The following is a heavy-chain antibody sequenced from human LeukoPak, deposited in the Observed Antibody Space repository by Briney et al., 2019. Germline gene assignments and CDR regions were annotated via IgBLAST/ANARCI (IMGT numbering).Heavy chain of an antibody. CDR3: ARHYYDYVWGSYGIDY. CDR1: GYRLSNYW. CDR2: IYPGDSDT. Sequence: GESPKISCKGSGYRLSNYWIGWVRQMPGKGLEWVGIIYPGDSDTRYSPSFQGQVTISADKSISTAYLQWSSLKASDTAMYYCARHYYDYVWGSYGIDYWGQGTLVTVSS. D-gene: IGHD3-16*01. J-gene: IGHJ4*02. V-gene: IGHV5-51*01.